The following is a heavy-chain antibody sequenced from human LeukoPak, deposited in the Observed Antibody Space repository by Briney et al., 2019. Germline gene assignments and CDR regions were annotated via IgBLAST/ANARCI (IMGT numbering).Heavy chain of an antibody. J-gene: IGHJ3*02. V-gene: IGHV3-30-3*01. CDR1: GFTFSSYA. D-gene: IGHD5-24*01. CDR2: ISYDGSNK. Sequence: GGSLRLSCAASGFTFSSYAMHWVRQAPGKGLEWVAVISYDGSNKYYADSVKGRFTISRDNSKNTLYLQMNSLRAEDTAVYYCARDRGGWLQLNAFDIRGQGTMVTVSS. CDR3: ARDRGGWLQLNAFDI.